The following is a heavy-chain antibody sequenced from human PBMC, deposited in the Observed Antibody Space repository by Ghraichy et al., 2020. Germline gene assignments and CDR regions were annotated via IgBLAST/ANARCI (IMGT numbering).Heavy chain of an antibody. CDR3: ARGGGMVSTGYYYMDV. D-gene: IGHD5/OR15-5a*01. V-gene: IGHV4-59*02. CDR2: IYYTGST. J-gene: IGHJ6*03. Sequence: LETLSLTCTVSGGSVSSFYWSWIRQPPGKGLEWIGYIYYTGSTDYNPSLKSRVTISVDTSKNQFSLKLASVTAADTAVYYCARGGGMVSTGYYYMDVWGKGTTVTVSS. CDR1: GGSVSSFY.